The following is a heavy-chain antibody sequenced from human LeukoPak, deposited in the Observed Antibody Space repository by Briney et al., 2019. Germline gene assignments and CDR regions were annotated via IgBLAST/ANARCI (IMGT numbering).Heavy chain of an antibody. CDR1: GFTFSSYA. D-gene: IGHD3-3*01. V-gene: IGHV3-23*01. CDR3: AKVWRFLEWLTFDY. CDR2: ISGSGGST. Sequence: GGFLRLSCAASGFTFSSYAMSWVRQAPGKGLEWVSAISGSGGSTYYADSVKGRFTISRDNSRNTLYPQMNSLRAEDTAVYYCAKVWRFLEWLTFDYWGQGTLVTVSS. J-gene: IGHJ4*02.